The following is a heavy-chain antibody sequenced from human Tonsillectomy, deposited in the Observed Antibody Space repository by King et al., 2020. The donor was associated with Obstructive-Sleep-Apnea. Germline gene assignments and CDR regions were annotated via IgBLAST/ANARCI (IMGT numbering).Heavy chain of an antibody. CDR2: IYHSGST. CDR3: ARGMRGDWQQDTFGYGLDV. V-gene: IGHV4-38-2*02. Sequence: QLQESGPGLVKPSETLSLTCTVSGYSISSHYYWGWIRQPPGKGLEWIGNIYHSGSTYYNPSLQSRVTISVNTSKSQFSLKVSSVTAADTAVYYRARGMRGDWQQDTFGYGLDVWGQGTTVTVSS. J-gene: IGHJ6*02. D-gene: IGHD3/OR15-3a*01. CDR1: GYSISSHYY.